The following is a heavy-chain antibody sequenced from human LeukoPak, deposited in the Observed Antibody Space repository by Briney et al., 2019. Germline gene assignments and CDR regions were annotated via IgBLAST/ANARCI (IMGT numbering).Heavy chain of an antibody. CDR2: INPDGTVT. CDR3: VRDSPSGFFDL. J-gene: IGHJ2*01. Sequence: PGRSLRLSCAASGFTFNNYWMHWVRQAPGKGLVWVSPINPDGTVTTYADSVKGRFTISRDNAKNTLYLQMNSLRAEDTAVYYCVRDSPSGFFDLWGRGTLVTVSS. V-gene: IGHV3-74*01. D-gene: IGHD6-19*01. CDR1: GFTFNNYW.